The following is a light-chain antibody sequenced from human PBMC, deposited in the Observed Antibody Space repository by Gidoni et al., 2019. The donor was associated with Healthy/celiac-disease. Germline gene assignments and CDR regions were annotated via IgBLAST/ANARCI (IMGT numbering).Light chain of an antibody. CDR3: QQYNSYSWWT. CDR1: QSISSW. CDR2: KAS. J-gene: IGKJ1*01. Sequence: DIQMTQSPSTLSASVGDRVTITCRASQSISSWLAWYQQKPGKAPKLLIYKASSLESGVPSRFSGSGSGTEFTLTISSLQPDDFATYYCQQYNSYSWWTFGQXTKVEIK. V-gene: IGKV1-5*03.